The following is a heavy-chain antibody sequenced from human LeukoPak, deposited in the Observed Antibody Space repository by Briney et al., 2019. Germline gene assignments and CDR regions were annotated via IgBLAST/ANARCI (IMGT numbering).Heavy chain of an antibody. CDR1: GYTFTSYD. V-gene: IGHV1-8*01. J-gene: IGHJ5*02. Sequence: HWASVKVSCKASGYTFTSYDINWVRQATGQGLEWMGWMNPNSGNTGYAQKFQGRVTMTRNTSISTAYMELSSLRSEDTAVYYCARGTTVTNTLSYNWFDPWGQGTLVTVSS. CDR3: ARGTTVTNTLSYNWFDP. CDR2: MNPNSGNT. D-gene: IGHD4-17*01.